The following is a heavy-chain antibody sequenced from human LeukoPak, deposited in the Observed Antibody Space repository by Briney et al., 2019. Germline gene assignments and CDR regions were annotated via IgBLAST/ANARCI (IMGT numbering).Heavy chain of an antibody. Sequence: GKSLRLSCAASGFTVSSNYMSWVRQAPGKGLEWVSVIYSGGSTYYADSVKGRFTISRDNSKNTLYLQMNSLRAEDTAVYYCARAMVTLLFDYWGQGTLVTVSS. J-gene: IGHJ4*02. V-gene: IGHV3-53*01. CDR1: GFTVSSNY. CDR3: ARAMVTLLFDY. D-gene: IGHD5-18*01. CDR2: IYSGGST.